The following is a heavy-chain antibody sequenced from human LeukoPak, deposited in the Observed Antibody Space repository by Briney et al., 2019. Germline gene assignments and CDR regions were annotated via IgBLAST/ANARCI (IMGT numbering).Heavy chain of an antibody. J-gene: IGHJ6*02. CDR1: GFTFSSYA. CDR2: ISSNGGST. V-gene: IGHV3-64D*06. D-gene: IGHD5-18*01. CDR3: VKGKYSYGPDYYYYGMDI. Sequence: GGSLRLSCSASGFTFSSYAMHWVRQAPGKGLEYVSAISSNGGSTYYADSVKGRFTISRDNSKNTLYLQMSSLRAEDTAVYYCVKGKYSYGPDYYYYGMDIRGQGATVTVSS.